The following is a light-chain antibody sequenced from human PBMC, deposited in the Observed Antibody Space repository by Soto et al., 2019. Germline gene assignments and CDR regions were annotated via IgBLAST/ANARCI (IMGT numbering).Light chain of an antibody. Sequence: EIVMPQSPASLSVSPGDGATLSCRASQSVASNVAWYQQKPGQGPRLLIHGASTRAAGVPARFSGSGSATDFTLTISSLQSEDFAVYYCQQYHNWPPQYTFGQGTKLQIK. CDR3: QQYHNWPPQYT. CDR1: QSVASN. V-gene: IGKV3-15*01. CDR2: GAS. J-gene: IGKJ2*01.